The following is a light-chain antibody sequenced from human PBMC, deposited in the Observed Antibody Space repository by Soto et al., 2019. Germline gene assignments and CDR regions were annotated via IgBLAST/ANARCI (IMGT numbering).Light chain of an antibody. J-gene: IGLJ1*01. CDR2: DVT. V-gene: IGLV2-14*03. Sequence: QSALTQPASVSGSPGQSITISCTGTSSDVGGYNYVSWYQHHPGKAPKLIIYDVTNRPSGVSNPFSGSKSGNTASLTISGLQPEDEADYNCSSYTTRNPRQIVFGTGTKVTVL. CDR1: SSDVGGYNY. CDR3: SSYTTRNPRQIV.